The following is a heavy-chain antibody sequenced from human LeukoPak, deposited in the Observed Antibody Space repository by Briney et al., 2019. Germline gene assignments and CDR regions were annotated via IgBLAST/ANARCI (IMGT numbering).Heavy chain of an antibody. CDR1: GFTVSSNY. J-gene: IGHJ4*02. CDR2: IYSGGST. Sequence: PGGSLRLSCAASGFTVSSNYMSWVRQAPGKGLEWVSVIYSGGSTYYADSVKGRFTISRDNSKNTLYLQMNSLRAEDTAVYYCARDYHPLWFGELPDYWGPGTLVTVSS. D-gene: IGHD3-10*01. CDR3: ARDYHPLWFGELPDY. V-gene: IGHV3-66*02.